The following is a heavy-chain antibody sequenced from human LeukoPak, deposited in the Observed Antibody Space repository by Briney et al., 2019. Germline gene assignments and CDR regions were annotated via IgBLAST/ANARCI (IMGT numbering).Heavy chain of an antibody. V-gene: IGHV1-8*01. Sequence: ASVKVSCKASGYTFTSYEINWVRQATGQGLEWMGWMNPNSGNTGYAQKFQGRVTMTRNTSISTAYMELSSLRSEDTAVYYCARGLKFNGYPVDYWGQGTLVTVSS. CDR1: GYTFTSYE. CDR2: MNPNSGNT. J-gene: IGHJ4*02. D-gene: IGHD5-18*01. CDR3: ARGLKFNGYPVDY.